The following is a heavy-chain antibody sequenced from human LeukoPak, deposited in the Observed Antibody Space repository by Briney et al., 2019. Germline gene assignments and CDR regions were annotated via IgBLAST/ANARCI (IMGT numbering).Heavy chain of an antibody. D-gene: IGHD6-19*01. V-gene: IGHV3-23*01. CDR3: AKSIYSSGWEDFDY. CDR2: ISGSGGST. Sequence: GGSLRLSCAASGFTFSSYAMSLVRQAPGKGLEWVSAISGSGGSTYYADSVKGRFTISRDNSKNTLYLQMNSLRAEDTAVYYCAKSIYSSGWEDFDYWGQGTLVTVSS. J-gene: IGHJ4*02. CDR1: GFTFSSYA.